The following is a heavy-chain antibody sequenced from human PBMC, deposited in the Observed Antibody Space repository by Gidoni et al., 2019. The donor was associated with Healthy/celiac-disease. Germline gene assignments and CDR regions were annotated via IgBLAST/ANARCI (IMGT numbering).Heavy chain of an antibody. D-gene: IGHD2-21*02. J-gene: IGHJ3*02. Sequence: QITLKESGPTLVKPTQTLTLTCTFPGFSLSTSGVGVGWIRQPPGKALEWLAIIYWYDDKRYSPSLKSRLTITKDTSKNQVVLTMTNMDPVDTATYYCAQSYCGGDCYPGAFDIWGQGTMVTVSS. CDR3: AQSYCGGDCYPGAFDI. CDR1: GFSLSTSGVG. V-gene: IGHV2-5*01. CDR2: IYWYDDK.